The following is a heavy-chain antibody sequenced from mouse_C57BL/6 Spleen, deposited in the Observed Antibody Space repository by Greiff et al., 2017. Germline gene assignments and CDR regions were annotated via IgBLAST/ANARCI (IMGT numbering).Heavy chain of an antibody. CDR3: TRKWRLLHYAMDY. V-gene: IGHV1-15*01. J-gene: IGHJ4*01. D-gene: IGHD2-3*01. Sequence: QVQLQQSGAELVRPGASVTLSCKASGYTFTDYEMHWVKQTPVHGLEWIGAIDPETGGTAYNQKFKGKAILTADKSSSTAYMELRSLTSEDSAVYYGTRKWRLLHYAMDYWGQGTSVTVSS. CDR2: IDPETGGT. CDR1: GYTFTDYE.